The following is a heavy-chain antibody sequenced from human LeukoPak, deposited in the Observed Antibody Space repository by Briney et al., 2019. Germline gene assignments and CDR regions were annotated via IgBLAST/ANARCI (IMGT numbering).Heavy chain of an antibody. CDR1: GGSISSSSYF. CDR3: ARHVWEPAGTDY. D-gene: IGHD1-26*01. J-gene: IGHJ4*02. CDR2: VYYSGAT. Sequence: SETLSLTCTVSGGSISSSSYFWGWIRQPPGKGLEWIGSVYYSGATHSNPSLKSRVTISIDTSKNLFSLKLTSVTAADTAVYYCARHVWEPAGTDYWGQGTLVTVSS. V-gene: IGHV4-39*01.